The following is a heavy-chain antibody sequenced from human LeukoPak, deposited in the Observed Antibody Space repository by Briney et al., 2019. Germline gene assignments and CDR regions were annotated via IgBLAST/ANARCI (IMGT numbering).Heavy chain of an antibody. J-gene: IGHJ4*02. CDR1: GYSISSGYY. V-gene: IGHV4-38-2*01. CDR2: IYHSGTT. CDR3: ARRYYYGGPFDY. D-gene: IGHD3-10*01. Sequence: KPSETLSLTCAVSGYSISSGYYWGWIRQPPGKGLEWIGTIYHSGTTYYNPSLKSRVTISVDTSKNQFSLKLSSVTAADTAVYYCARRYYYGGPFDYWGQGTLVTVSS.